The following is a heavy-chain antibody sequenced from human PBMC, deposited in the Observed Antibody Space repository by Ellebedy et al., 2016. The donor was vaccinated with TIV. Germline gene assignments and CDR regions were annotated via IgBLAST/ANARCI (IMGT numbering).Heavy chain of an antibody. D-gene: IGHD3-9*01. V-gene: IGHV4-59*12. J-gene: IGHJ5*02. CDR2: IYYSGST. Sequence: SETLSLXXTVSGGSISSYYWSWIRQPPGKGLEWIGYIYYSGSTNYNPSLKSRVTISVDTSKNQFSLKLRSVTAADTAVYYCARASGDLLVTFDPWGQGILVTVSS. CDR3: ARASGDLLVTFDP. CDR1: GGSISSYY.